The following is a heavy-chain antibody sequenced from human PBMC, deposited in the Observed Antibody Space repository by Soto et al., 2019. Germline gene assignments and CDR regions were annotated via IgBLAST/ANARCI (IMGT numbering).Heavy chain of an antibody. CDR3: ARDGGSHGPSYFDS. Sequence: VQLVESGGGVVQPGRSLRLSCAASGSTFSNYGMHWVRQAPGKGPEWVAVIWYDGSNKYYGESVKGRFSISRDNSKNTLYLDINSLRTEDTAVYYRARDGGSHGPSYFDSWGQGSLVIVSS. CDR1: GSTFSNYG. CDR2: IWYDGSNK. J-gene: IGHJ4*02. V-gene: IGHV3-33*01. D-gene: IGHD3-16*01.